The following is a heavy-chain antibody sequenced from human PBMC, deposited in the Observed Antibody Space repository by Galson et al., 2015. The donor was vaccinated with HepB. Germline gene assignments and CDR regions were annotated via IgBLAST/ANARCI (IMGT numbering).Heavy chain of an antibody. J-gene: IGHJ4*02. CDR1: GFTFSSYD. CDR3: AKTTPEGAQYFDY. D-gene: IGHD1-26*01. Sequence: SLRLSCAASGFTFSSYDMSWVRQAPGEGLEWVSGISGSGGTTYYADSVKGRFTISRDNSQNTLYLQMNSLRVGDTAVYHCAKTTPEGAQYFDYWGQGSLVTVSS. V-gene: IGHV3-23*01. CDR2: ISGSGGTT.